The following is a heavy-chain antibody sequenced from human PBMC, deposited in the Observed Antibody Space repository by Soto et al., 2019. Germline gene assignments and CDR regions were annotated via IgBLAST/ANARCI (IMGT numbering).Heavy chain of an antibody. CDR2: IIPIFGTA. CDR3: ARGRPTYYDFWSGPYDAFDI. D-gene: IGHD3-3*01. V-gene: IGHV1-69*13. J-gene: IGHJ3*02. CDR1: GGTFSMYA. Sequence: SVKVSCKASGGTFSMYAISGVRQSRLRGRDWMGGIIPIFGTANYAQKFQGRVTITADESTSTAYMELSSLRSEDTAVYYCARGRPTYYDFWSGPYDAFDIWGQGTMVTVSS.